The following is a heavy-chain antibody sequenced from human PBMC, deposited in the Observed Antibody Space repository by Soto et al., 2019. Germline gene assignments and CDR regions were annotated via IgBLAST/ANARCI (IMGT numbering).Heavy chain of an antibody. CDR1: GFTFSDYA. J-gene: IGHJ4*02. V-gene: IGHV3-33*08. D-gene: IGHD6-13*01. Sequence: VQLLESGGGLVQPGGSLRLSCAASGFTFSDYAMSWVRQAPGKGLEWVAVIWYDGSNKYYADSVKGRFTISRDNSKNTLYLQMNSLRAEDTAVYYCARERQQLFDYWGQGTLVTVSS. CDR3: ARERQQLFDY. CDR2: IWYDGSNK.